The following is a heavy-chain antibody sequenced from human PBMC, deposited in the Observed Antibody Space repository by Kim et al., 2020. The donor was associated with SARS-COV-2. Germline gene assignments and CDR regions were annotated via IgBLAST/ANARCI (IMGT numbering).Heavy chain of an antibody. CDR2: IWYDGSNK. D-gene: IGHD6-13*01. CDR1: GFTFSSYG. J-gene: IGHJ6*02. CDR3: AKALGSSWYQFNGYYYGMDV. Sequence: GGSLRLSCAASGFTFSSYGMHWVRQAPGKGVEWVAVIWYDGSNKYYADSVKGRFTISRDNSKNTLYLQMNSLRAEDTAVYYCAKALGSSWYQFNGYYYGMDVWGQGNTVTVSS. V-gene: IGHV3-33*06.